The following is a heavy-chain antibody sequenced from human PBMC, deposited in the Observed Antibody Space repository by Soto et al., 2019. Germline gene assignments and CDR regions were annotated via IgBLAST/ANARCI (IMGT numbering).Heavy chain of an antibody. J-gene: IGHJ4*02. CDR3: AKDCGSGDGFDY. D-gene: IGHD3-10*01. Sequence: VQLLESGGGLVKPGGSLRLSCETSGFNFSDYSMNWVRQAPGEGLEWVTFISSSSSFIYYADSVQGRFSVSRDNARNLMYLEMTSLRVEDTATYYCAKDCGSGDGFDYWGQGILVAVTS. V-gene: IGHV3-21*01. CDR2: ISSSSSFI. CDR1: GFNFSDYS.